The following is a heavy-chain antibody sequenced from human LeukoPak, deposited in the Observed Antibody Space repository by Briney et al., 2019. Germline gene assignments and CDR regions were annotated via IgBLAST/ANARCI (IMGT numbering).Heavy chain of an antibody. CDR1: GFTFDDYA. J-gene: IGHJ4*02. CDR2: ISWNSGSI. D-gene: IGHD3-3*01. V-gene: IGHV3-9*01. Sequence: PGGSLRLSCAASGFTFDDYAMHWVRQAPGKGLEWVSGISWNSGSIGYADSVKGRFTISRDNAKNSLYPQMNSLRAEDTALYYCAKAPEEWLWGLFDYWGQGTLVTVSS. CDR3: AKAPEEWLWGLFDY.